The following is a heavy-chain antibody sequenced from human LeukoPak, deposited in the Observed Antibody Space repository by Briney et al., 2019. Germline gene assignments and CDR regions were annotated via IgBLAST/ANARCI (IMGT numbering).Heavy chain of an antibody. Sequence: SETLSLTCTVSGGSISSYYWSWIRQPPGKGLEWIGYIYYSGSTNYNPSLKSRVTISVDRSKNQFSLKLSSVTAADTAVYYCARVFPSVGSYFDYWGQGTLVTVSS. CDR2: IYYSGST. CDR3: ARVFPSVGSYFDY. D-gene: IGHD3-10*01. V-gene: IGHV4-59*12. CDR1: GGSISSYY. J-gene: IGHJ4*02.